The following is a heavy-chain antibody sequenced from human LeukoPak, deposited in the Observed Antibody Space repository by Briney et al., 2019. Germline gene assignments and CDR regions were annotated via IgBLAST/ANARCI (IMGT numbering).Heavy chain of an antibody. CDR1: GYTFSDYY. CDR2: INPKSGDT. V-gene: IGHV1-2*06. D-gene: IGHD2-15*01. J-gene: IGHJ5*01. Sequence: GASVKVSCKASGYTFSDYYMYWLRQAPGEGLEWMGRINPKSGDTNYAQNFQGRVTMTRDTSMNTAYMELSRLRSDDTAVYFCARGYCSGDSCYLVENWFDFWGQGTLVTVSS. CDR3: ARGYCSGDSCYLVENWFDF.